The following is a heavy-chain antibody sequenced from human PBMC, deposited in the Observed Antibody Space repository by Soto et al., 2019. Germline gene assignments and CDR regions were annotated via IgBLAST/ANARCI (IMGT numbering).Heavy chain of an antibody. V-gene: IGHV4-39*01. CDR2: IYYSGST. CDR1: GGSISSSSYY. J-gene: IGHJ4*02. D-gene: IGHD4-17*01. CDR3: ASHPMTPVTTFGSHFEY. Sequence: ASETLSLTCTVSGGSISSSSYYWGWIRQPPGKGLEWIGSIYYSGSTYYNPSLKSRVTISVDTSKNQFSLKLSSVTAADTAVYYCASHPMTPVTTFGSHFEYWGQGTLVTVSP.